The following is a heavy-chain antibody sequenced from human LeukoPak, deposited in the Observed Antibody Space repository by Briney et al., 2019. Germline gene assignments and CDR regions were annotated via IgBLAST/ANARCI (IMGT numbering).Heavy chain of an antibody. CDR2: IYPGDSDT. CDR3: GRAVVVAANDAFDI. Sequence: GESLKISCKGSGYNFTSYWIGWVRQMPGKGLEWMGIIYPGDSDTRYSLSFQGQVTISADKSISTAYLQWSSLKASDTAMYYCGRAVVVAANDAFDIWGQGTMVTVSS. J-gene: IGHJ3*02. D-gene: IGHD2-15*01. V-gene: IGHV5-51*01. CDR1: GYNFTSYW.